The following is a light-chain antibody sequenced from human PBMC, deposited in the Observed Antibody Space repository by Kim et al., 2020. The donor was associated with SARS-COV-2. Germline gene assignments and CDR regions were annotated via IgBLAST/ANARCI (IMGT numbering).Light chain of an antibody. V-gene: IGKV1-17*01. Sequence: DIQMTQSPSSLSDSVGDRVTITCRASQAIGNHLAWYQQKPGTAPKRLIYGASSLQSGVPSRFSGSGSGTEFTLTISSLQPEDFTTYYCLYHNNHLLNFGGGTKVDIK. CDR2: GAS. J-gene: IGKJ4*01. CDR3: LYHNNHLLN. CDR1: QAIGNH.